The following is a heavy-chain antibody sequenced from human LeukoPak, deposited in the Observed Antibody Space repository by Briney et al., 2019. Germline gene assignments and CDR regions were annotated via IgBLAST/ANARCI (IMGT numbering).Heavy chain of an antibody. J-gene: IGHJ4*02. V-gene: IGHV1-46*01. CDR1: GYTFTSYY. D-gene: IGHD3-3*01. Sequence: GASVKLSCKASGYTFTSYYIHWVRQAPGQGLEWMGIINPSGGSTSYAQKFQGRVTMTRDTSTSTVYMELSSLRSEDTAVYYCVRGMHYDFWSGYYFDYWGQGTLVTVSP. CDR3: VRGMHYDFWSGYYFDY. CDR2: INPSGGST.